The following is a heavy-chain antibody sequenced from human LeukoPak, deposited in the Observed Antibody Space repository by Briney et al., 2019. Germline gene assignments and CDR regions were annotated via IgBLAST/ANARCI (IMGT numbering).Heavy chain of an antibody. J-gene: IGHJ5*02. CDR1: GFTFSNYW. Sequence: QPGGSLRLSCAASGFTFSNYWMHWVRQAPGKGLVWVSRIDNDGSGTSYADSVKGRFIISRDSAKNTLYLQMNSLRAEDTAVYYCARDGYYYDSSGYYHVNWLDPWGQGTLVTVSS. V-gene: IGHV3-74*01. CDR2: IDNDGSGT. CDR3: ARDGYYYDSSGYYHVNWLDP. D-gene: IGHD3-22*01.